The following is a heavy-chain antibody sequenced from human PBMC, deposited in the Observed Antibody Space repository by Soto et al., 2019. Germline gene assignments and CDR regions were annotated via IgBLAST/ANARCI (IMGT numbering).Heavy chain of an antibody. D-gene: IGHD4-4*01. CDR3: ARVRGLTTGTLSYLDY. V-gene: IGHV1-46*01. Sequence: QVQLVQSGAEVKKPGASVKVSCKASGYTFTNYYMHWVRQAPGQGLEWMGIINPSGGSTSYAHNFQGRDKMTRDTSTSTVYMDLSSLRSEDTAVYYCARVRGLTTGTLSYLDYWGQGTLVTVSS. CDR2: INPSGGST. CDR1: GYTFTNYY. J-gene: IGHJ4*02.